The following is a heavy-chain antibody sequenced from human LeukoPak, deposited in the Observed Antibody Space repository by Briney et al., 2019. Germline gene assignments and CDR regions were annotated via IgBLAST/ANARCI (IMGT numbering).Heavy chain of an antibody. D-gene: IGHD3-3*01. V-gene: IGHV1-69*13. J-gene: IGHJ4*02. Sequence: SVKVSCKASGGTFSTYALIWVRQVPGQGLEWMGGIIPVFGTVNYAQRYKGRVTITADESTSTAYMELSRLRSEDTAVYYCAAADDFWSGYYNFDYWGQGTLVTVSS. CDR3: AAADDFWSGYYNFDY. CDR2: IIPVFGTV. CDR1: GGTFSTYA.